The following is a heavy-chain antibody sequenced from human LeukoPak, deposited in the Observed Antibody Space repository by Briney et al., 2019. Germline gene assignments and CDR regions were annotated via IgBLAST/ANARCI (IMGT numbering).Heavy chain of an antibody. D-gene: IGHD5-12*01. CDR2: IFYSGST. J-gene: IGHJ4*02. CDR3: AREGNSGCDVIDY. Sequence: SETLSLTCTVSGGSISSYYWNWIRQPPGKGLEWIGYIFYSGSTNYNPSLRSRVTISVDTSKNQFSLKLSSVTAADTAVYYCAREGNSGCDVIDYWGQGTLVTVSS. CDR1: GGSISSYY. V-gene: IGHV4-59*01.